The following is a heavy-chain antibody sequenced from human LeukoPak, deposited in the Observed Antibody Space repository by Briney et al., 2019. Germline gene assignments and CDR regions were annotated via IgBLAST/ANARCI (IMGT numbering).Heavy chain of an antibody. CDR1: GYTFTSYD. V-gene: IGHV1-8*03. J-gene: IGHJ6*03. D-gene: IGHD2-2*01. CDR3: ARARRGKYCSSTSCYNYYYYMDV. CDR2: MNPNSGNT. Sequence: ASVKVSCKASGYTFTSYDINLVRQATGQGLEWMGWMNPNSGNTGYAQKFQGRVTITRNTSISTAYMELSSLRSEDTAVYYCARARRGKYCSSTSCYNYYYYMDVWGKGTTVTVSS.